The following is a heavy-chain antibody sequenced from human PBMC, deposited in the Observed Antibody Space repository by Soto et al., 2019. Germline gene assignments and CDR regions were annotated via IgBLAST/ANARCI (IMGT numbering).Heavy chain of an antibody. Sequence: QVQLVQSGAEVKKPGASVKVSCKASGYTFTSYGISWVRQAPGQGLEWMGWISAYNGNTNYAQKLQGRVTMTTDTSTSTAYMGLRSLRSDDTAVYYCARVDIVATILATHYDYWGQGTLVTVSS. D-gene: IGHD5-12*01. V-gene: IGHV1-18*01. CDR1: GYTFTSYG. CDR3: ARVDIVATILATHYDY. CDR2: ISAYNGNT. J-gene: IGHJ4*02.